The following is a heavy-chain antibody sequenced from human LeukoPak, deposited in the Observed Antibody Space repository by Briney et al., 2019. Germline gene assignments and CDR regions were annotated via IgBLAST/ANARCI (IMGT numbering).Heavy chain of an antibody. J-gene: IGHJ4*02. CDR1: GFTSSDYW. CDR3: ARGRWAPFDC. V-gene: IGHV3-7*01. Sequence: GGSLRLSCAASGFTSSDYWMHWVRQAPGKGLEWVANIKQDGSEKNYVASVRGRFTISRDNAKNSLYLQMNSLRAEDTALYYCARGRWAPFDCWGQGTLVTVSS. D-gene: IGHD6-13*01. CDR2: IKQDGSEK.